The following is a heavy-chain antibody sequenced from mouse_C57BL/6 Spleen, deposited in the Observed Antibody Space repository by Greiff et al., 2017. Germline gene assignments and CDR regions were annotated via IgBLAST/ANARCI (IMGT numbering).Heavy chain of an antibody. CDR1: GYTFTDYY. V-gene: IGHV1-26*01. J-gene: IGHJ4*01. CDR3: AEDHYAMDY. CDR2: INPNNGGT. Sequence: EVQLQQSGPELVKPGASVKISCKASGYTFTDYYMNWVKQSHGKSLEWIGDINPNNGGTSYNQKFKGKATLTVDKSSSTAYMELRSLTSEDSAVYYCAEDHYAMDYWGQGTSVTVSS.